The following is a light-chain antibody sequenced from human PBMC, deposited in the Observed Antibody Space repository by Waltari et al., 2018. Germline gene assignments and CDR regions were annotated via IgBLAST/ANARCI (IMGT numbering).Light chain of an antibody. CDR1: QSISSW. CDR2: DAS. V-gene: IGKV1-5*01. CDR3: QQYNSYSG. Sequence: DIQMTQSPSTLSASVGDRVTITYRASQSISSWLAWYQQKPGKAPKLLIYDASSLESGVPSRFSGSGSGTEFTLTISSLQPDDFATYYCQQYNSYSGFGQGTKLEIK. J-gene: IGKJ2*01.